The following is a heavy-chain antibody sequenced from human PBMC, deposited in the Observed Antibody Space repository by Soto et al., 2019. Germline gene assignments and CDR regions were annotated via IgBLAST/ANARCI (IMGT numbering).Heavy chain of an antibody. V-gene: IGHV5-51*01. J-gene: IGHJ4*02. CDR2: IYPGDSDT. CDR3: ARRGDYDYIWGSYRPFDY. D-gene: IGHD3-16*02. CDR1: GYSFTSYW. Sequence: PGESLKISCKGSGYSFTSYWIGWVRQMPGKGLERMGIIYPGDSDTRYSPSFQGQVTISADKSISTAYLQWSSLKASDTAMYYCARRGDYDYIWGSYRPFDYWGQGTLVTVSS.